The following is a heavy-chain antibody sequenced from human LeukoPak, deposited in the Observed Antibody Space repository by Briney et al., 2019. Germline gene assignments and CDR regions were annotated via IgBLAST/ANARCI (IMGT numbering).Heavy chain of an antibody. CDR3: ADYGVSGVRNNFY. Sequence: GGSLRLSCAASGLAFSSYAMSWVRQAPGKGLEWVSTISVVSNTFYADSVKGRFTISRDNSRNTVYLQMTSLRADDTAVYYCADYGVSGVRNNFYWGQGTLVTVSS. D-gene: IGHD3-3*01. J-gene: IGHJ4*02. CDR2: ISVVSNT. CDR1: GLAFSSYA. V-gene: IGHV3-23*01.